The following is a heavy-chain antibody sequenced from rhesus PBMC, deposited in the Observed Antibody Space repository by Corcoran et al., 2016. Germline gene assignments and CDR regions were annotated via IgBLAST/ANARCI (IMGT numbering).Heavy chain of an antibody. CDR1: GVTFRYSY. Sequence: EVQLVESGGGLAKPGGSLRLSCAASGVTFRYSYMAWVRPAPGKGLEWVSRIRSGGGSTWYADSVKGRFTISRENAKNTLYFQMNSLRTEDTAVYYCARVGSSGWYLEYWGQGVLVTVSS. V-gene: IGHV3-178*01. CDR2: IRSGGGST. D-gene: IGHD6-31*01. J-gene: IGHJ4*01. CDR3: ARVGSSGWYLEY.